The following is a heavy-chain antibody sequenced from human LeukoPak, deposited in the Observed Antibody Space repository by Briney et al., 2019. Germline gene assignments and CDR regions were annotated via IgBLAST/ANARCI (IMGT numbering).Heavy chain of an antibody. D-gene: IGHD2-21*01. CDR3: ARDRFPKVPLVVVCFDY. J-gene: IGHJ4*02. CDR1: GYTFTSYG. CDR2: ISAYNGNT. Sequence: ASVKVSCKASGYTFTSYGISWVRQAPGQGLEWMGWISAYNGNTNYAQKLQGRVTMTTDTSTSIAYMELRSLRSDDTAVYYCARDRFPKVPLVVVCFDYWGQGTLVTVSS. V-gene: IGHV1-18*01.